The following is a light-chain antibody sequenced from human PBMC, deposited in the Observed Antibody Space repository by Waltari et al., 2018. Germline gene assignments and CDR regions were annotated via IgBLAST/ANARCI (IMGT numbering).Light chain of an antibody. V-gene: IGLV2-14*01. J-gene: IGLJ3*02. CDR3: SSYTSSSTHWV. CDR1: SSDVGGYNY. Sequence: QSALTQPASVSGSPGQSLTISCTGTSSDVGGYNYVSWYQQHPGKAPKLMIYDVSNRPSGVSNRVSGSKSGNTASLTISGLQAEDEADYYCSSYTSSSTHWVFGGGTKLTVL. CDR2: DVS.